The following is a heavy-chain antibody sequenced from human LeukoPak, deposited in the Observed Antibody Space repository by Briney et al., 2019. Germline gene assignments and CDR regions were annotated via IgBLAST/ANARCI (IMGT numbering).Heavy chain of an antibody. D-gene: IGHD5-12*01. CDR2: TYYRSKWYN. Sequence: SQTLSLTCAISGDSVSSNSAAWNWIRQSPSRGLEWLGRTYYRSKWYNDYAVSVKSRITINPDTSKNQFSLQLNSVTPEDTAVYYCARAHGYSGYDSPLGFDYWGQGTLVTVSS. CDR3: ARAHGYSGYDSPLGFDY. V-gene: IGHV6-1*01. J-gene: IGHJ4*02. CDR1: GDSVSSNSAA.